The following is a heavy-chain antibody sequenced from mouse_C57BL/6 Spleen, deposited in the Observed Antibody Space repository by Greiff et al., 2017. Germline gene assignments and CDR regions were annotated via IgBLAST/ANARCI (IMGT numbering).Heavy chain of an antibody. CDR3: ARVGSSYGADY. V-gene: IGHV1-64*01. CDR2: IHPNSGST. D-gene: IGHD1-1*01. CDR1: GYTFTSYW. Sequence: VQLQQPGAELVKPGASVKLSCKASGYTFTSYWMHWVKQRPGQGLEWIGMIHPNSGSTNYNEKFKSKARLTVDKSSSTAYMQLSSLTSEDSAVYYCARVGSSYGADYWGQGTSVTVSS. J-gene: IGHJ4*01.